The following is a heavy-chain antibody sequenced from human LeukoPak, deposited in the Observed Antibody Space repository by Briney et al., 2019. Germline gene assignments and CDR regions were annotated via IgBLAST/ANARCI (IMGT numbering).Heavy chain of an antibody. D-gene: IGHD2-2*01. Sequence: GASVKVSCKASGGTFSSYAISWVRQAPGQGLEWMGRIIPILGIANYAQKFQGRVTITTDESTSTAYMELSSLRSEDTAVYYCATNIVVVPAATYYYMDVWGKGTTVTVSS. CDR1: GGTFSSYA. CDR2: IIPILGIA. V-gene: IGHV1-69*04. J-gene: IGHJ6*03. CDR3: ATNIVVVPAATYYYMDV.